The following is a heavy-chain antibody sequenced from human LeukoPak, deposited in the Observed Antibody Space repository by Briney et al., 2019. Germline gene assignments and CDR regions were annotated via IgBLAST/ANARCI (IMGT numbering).Heavy chain of an antibody. V-gene: IGHV4-61*02. CDR1: GGSISSGSYY. J-gene: IGHJ6*02. CDR2: IYTSGST. Sequence: SETLSLTCTVSGGSISSGSYYWSWIRQPAGKGLEWIGRIYTSGSTNYNPSLKSRVTISVDTSKNQFSLKLSSVTAADTAVYYCARALGDPAGYYYYGLNVWGQGTTVTVSS. D-gene: IGHD3-16*01. CDR3: ARALGDPAGYYYYGLNV.